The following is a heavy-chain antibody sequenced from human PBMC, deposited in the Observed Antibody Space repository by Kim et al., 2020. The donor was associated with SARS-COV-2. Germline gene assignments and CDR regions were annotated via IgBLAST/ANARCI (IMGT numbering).Heavy chain of an antibody. Sequence: SETLYLTCSVSGFSISTGYYWGWIRQSPSRGLEWIANIYHSGTTHYNPSLGSRVIISVDTYRNQLSLRLNSVTAADTAVYYCARLGGEGDIDWSEQAFDFWGLGTVVTDSS. D-gene: IGHD3-9*01. CDR2: IYHSGTT. CDR1: GFSISTGYY. V-gene: IGHV4-38-2*02. J-gene: IGHJ4*02. CDR3: ARLGGEGDIDWSEQAFDF.